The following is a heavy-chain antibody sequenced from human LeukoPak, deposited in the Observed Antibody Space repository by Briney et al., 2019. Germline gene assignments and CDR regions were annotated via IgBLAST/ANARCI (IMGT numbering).Heavy chain of an antibody. CDR2: IYYSGST. V-gene: IGHV4-59*08. J-gene: IGHJ4*02. CDR3: ARRGSSSGGLDY. D-gene: IGHD6-6*01. CDR1: GGSISSYY. Sequence: SETLSLTCTVSGGSISSYYWSWIRQPPGKGLEWIGYIYYSGSTIYNPSLKSRVTISVDTSKNQFSLKLSSVTAADTAVYYCARRGSSSGGLDYWGQGTLATVSS.